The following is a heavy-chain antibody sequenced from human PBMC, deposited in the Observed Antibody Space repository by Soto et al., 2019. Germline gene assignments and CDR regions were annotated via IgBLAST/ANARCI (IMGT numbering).Heavy chain of an antibody. D-gene: IGHD6-13*01. CDR3: TTDSSSLYYYGMDV. CDR1: GFTFSNAW. Sequence: GGSLRLSCAASGFTFSNAWMNWVRQAPGKGLEWVGRIKSKTDGGTTDYASPVKGRLTISRDDSKNTLYLQMNSLKTEDTAVYYCTTDSSSLYYYGMDVWGQGTTVTVSS. CDR2: IKSKTDGGTT. J-gene: IGHJ6*02. V-gene: IGHV3-15*07.